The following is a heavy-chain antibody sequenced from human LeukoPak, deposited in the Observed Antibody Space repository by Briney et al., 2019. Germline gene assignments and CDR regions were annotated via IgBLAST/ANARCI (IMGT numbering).Heavy chain of an antibody. CDR2: IGAYNGNT. J-gene: IGHJ4*02. CDR1: GYTVTSYG. Sequence: ASVKVSCKASGYTVTSYGISWVGQAAGQGGEGMGWIGAYNGNTNYAQKLQGRVTMTTDTSTSTAYMELRSLRSDDTAVYYCARDPDDYVWGSFPLDYWGQGTLVTVSS. CDR3: ARDPDDYVWGSFPLDY. V-gene: IGHV1-18*01. D-gene: IGHD3-16*01.